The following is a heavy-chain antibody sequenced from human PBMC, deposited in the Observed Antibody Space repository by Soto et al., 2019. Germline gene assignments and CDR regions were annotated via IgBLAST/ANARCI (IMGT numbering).Heavy chain of an antibody. CDR2: IIPIFGTA. D-gene: IGHD1-26*01. CDR1: GGTFSSYA. Sequence: ASVKVSCKASGGTFSSYAISWVRQAPGQGLEWMGGIIPIFGTANYAQKFQGRVTITADKSTSTAYMELSSLRSEDTAVYYCARDTGRELPYYYYGTDVWGQGTPVTVSS. J-gene: IGHJ6*02. CDR3: ARDTGRELPYYYYGTDV. V-gene: IGHV1-69*06.